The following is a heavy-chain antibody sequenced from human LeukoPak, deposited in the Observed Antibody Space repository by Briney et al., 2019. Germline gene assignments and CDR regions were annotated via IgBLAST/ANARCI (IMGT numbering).Heavy chain of an antibody. CDR1: GGSISSGDYY. D-gene: IGHD6-19*01. Sequence: SQTLSLTCTVSGGSISSGDYYWSWIRQPPGKGLEWIGYIYYSGTTHYNPSLKSRVTISVDASKNQFSLKLSSVTAADTAVYYCARLSYSDLYSSGWHFDYWGQGTLVTVSS. CDR3: ARLSYSDLYSSGWHFDY. V-gene: IGHV4-30-4*01. CDR2: IYYSGTT. J-gene: IGHJ4*02.